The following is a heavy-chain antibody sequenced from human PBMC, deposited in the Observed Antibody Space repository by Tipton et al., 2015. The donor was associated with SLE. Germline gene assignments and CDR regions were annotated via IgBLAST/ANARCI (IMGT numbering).Heavy chain of an antibody. J-gene: IGHJ4*02. CDR2: IWYDGSNK. V-gene: IGHV3-33*01. CDR1: GFTFSSYG. CDR3: ARDSKQLVREYYFDY. D-gene: IGHD6-6*01. Sequence: SLRLSCAAPGFTFSSYGMHWVRQAPGKGLEWVAVIWYDGSNKYYADSVKGRFTISRDNSKNTLYLQMNSLRAEDTAVYYCARDSKQLVREYYFDYWGQGTLVTVSS.